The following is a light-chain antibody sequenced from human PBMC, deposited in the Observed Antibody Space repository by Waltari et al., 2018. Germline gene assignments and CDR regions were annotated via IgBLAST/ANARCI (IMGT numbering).Light chain of an antibody. V-gene: IGKV3-11*01. CDR2: GAS. CDR1: QNINKY. CDR3: QQRSDWPLT. Sequence: EVELTQSPVTLSLSPGERATLPCRASQNINKYLMWYQQKPGQAPRLLIYGASTRATGVPARFSGSGSGTDFSLTISSLEPEDFAVYYCQQRSDWPLTFGGGTTVEIK. J-gene: IGKJ4*01.